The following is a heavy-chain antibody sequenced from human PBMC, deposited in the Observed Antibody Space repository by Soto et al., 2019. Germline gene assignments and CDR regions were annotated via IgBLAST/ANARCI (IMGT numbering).Heavy chain of an antibody. V-gene: IGHV4-4*07. J-gene: IGHJ6*02. Sequence: QVQLQESGPGLVKPSATLSLTCTVSGGSISSYYWSWIRQPAGKGLEWIGRIYTSGSTNYNPSLKSRVTMSVDTSKNQFSLKLSSVTAADTAVYYCARDLSGCSGGSCYYYDGMDVWGQGTTVTVSS. CDR1: GGSISSYY. CDR2: IYTSGST. D-gene: IGHD2-15*01. CDR3: ARDLSGCSGGSCYYYDGMDV.